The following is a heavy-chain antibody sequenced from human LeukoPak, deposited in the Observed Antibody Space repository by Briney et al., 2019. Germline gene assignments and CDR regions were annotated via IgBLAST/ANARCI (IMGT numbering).Heavy chain of an antibody. CDR3: VKCLGDILTGYYGILDY. V-gene: IGHV3-64D*09. CDR2: ISSNGGST. J-gene: IGHJ4*02. D-gene: IGHD3-9*01. CDR1: GFTFSSYA. Sequence: GGPLRLSCSASGFTFSSYAMHWVRQAPGKGLEYVSTISSNGGSTYYADSVKGRFTISRDNSKNTLCLQMSSLRAEDTAVYYCVKCLGDILTGYYGILDYWGQGTLVTVSS.